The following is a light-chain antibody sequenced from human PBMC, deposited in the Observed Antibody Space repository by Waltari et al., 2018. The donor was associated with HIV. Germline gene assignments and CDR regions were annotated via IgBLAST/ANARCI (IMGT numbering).Light chain of an antibody. CDR1: QSVSSNY. CDR2: GGS. V-gene: IGKV3-20*01. Sequence: EIVLTQSPGTLSLSPGERATLSCRASQSVSSNYLAWYQQKPGQAPRLLIYGGSSRATGIPDRFSGSGSGIDFTLTISRLEPEDFAVYYCQQYGNSRTFGQGTKVEIK. CDR3: QQYGNSRT. J-gene: IGKJ1*01.